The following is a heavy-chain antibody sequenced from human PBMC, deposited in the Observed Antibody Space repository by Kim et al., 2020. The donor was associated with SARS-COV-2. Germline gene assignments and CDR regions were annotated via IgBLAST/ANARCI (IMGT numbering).Heavy chain of an antibody. D-gene: IGHD4-17*01. CDR1: GFTFSGSA. V-gene: IGHV3-73*01. J-gene: IGHJ4*02. CDR3: TTRPPKETTVVTTGFDY. CDR2: IRSKANSYAT. Sequence: GGSLRLSCAASGFTFSGSAMHWVRQASGKGLEWVGRIRSKANSYATAYAASVKGRFTISRDDSKNTAYLQMNSLKTEDTAVYYCTTRPPKETTVVTTGFDYWGQGTLVTVSS.